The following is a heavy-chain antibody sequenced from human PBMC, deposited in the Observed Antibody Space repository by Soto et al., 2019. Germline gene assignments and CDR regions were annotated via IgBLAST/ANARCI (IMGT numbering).Heavy chain of an antibody. V-gene: IGHV4-59*01. CDR2: IYYSGST. CDR3: VRGAAAAGAGRLNPYYYYYYGMDV. J-gene: IGHJ6*02. Sequence: SETLSLTCTVSGGSISSYYWSWIRQPPGKGLEWIGYIYYSGSTNYNPSLKSRVTISVDTSKNQFSLKLSSVTAADTAVYYCVRGAAAAGAGRLNPYYYYYYGMDVWGQGTTVTVSS. D-gene: IGHD6-13*01. CDR1: GGSISSYY.